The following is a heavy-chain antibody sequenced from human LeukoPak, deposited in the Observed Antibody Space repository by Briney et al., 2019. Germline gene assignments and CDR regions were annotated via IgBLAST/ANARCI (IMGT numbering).Heavy chain of an antibody. J-gene: IGHJ3*02. CDR1: GFTFDDYS. CDR2: INWNGGST. V-gene: IGHV3-20*04. CDR3: ARDIVVVVAATRGAFDI. Sequence: GGSLRLSCAASGFTFDDYSMSWVRQAPGKGLEWVSGINWNGGSTGYADSVKGRFTISRDNAKNSLYLQMNSLRAEDTALYYCARDIVVVVAATRGAFDIWGQGTMVTVSS. D-gene: IGHD2-15*01.